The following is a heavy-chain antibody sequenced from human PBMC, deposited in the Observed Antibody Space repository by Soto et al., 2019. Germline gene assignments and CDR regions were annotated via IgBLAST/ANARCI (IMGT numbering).Heavy chain of an antibody. Sequence: PGGSLRLSCAASGFTVSSNYMSWVRQAPGKGLEWVSVIYSGGSTYYAGSVKGRFTISRDNSKNTLYLQMNSLRAEDTAVYYCARVPAANYYGMDVWGQGTTVTVSS. CDR2: IYSGGST. D-gene: IGHD2-2*01. CDR3: ARVPAANYYGMDV. CDR1: GFTVSSNY. J-gene: IGHJ6*02. V-gene: IGHV3-53*01.